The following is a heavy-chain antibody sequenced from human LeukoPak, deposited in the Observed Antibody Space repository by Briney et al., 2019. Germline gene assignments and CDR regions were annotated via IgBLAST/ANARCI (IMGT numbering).Heavy chain of an antibody. Sequence: GSLRLSCAASGFTFSSYWMSWVRQAPGKGLEWVANIKQDGSEKYYVDSVKGRFTISRDNAKNSLYLQMNSLRAEDTAVYYCARDLGTAAMFYYYYGMDVWGQGTTVTVSS. V-gene: IGHV3-7*01. J-gene: IGHJ6*02. D-gene: IGHD2-2*01. CDR3: ARDLGTAAMFYYYYGMDV. CDR1: GFTFSSYW. CDR2: IKQDGSEK.